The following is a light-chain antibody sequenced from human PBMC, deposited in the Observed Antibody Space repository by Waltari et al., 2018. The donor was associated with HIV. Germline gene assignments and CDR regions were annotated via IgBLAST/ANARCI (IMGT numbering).Light chain of an antibody. V-gene: IGLV2-8*01. CDR1: SSDIGGYNY. Sequence: QSALTQPPSASGSPGQSVTISCTGTSSDIGGYNYVSWYQQHPGKAPKLMIYEVNERPSEVHDRFSGCKSGNTASLTVTGLQAEEEADYYWSSYAGSNNYVFGTGAKVTVL. CDR2: EVN. CDR3: SSYAGSNNYV. J-gene: IGLJ1*01.